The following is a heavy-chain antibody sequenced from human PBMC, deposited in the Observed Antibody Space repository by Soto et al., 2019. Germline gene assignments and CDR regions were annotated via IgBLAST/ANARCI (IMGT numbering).Heavy chain of an antibody. CDR1: GFTFGDYA. Sequence: GGSLRLSCTASGFTFGDYAMSWVRQAPGKGLEWVGLIRSKAYGGTTEYAASVKGRFTISRDDSKSIAYLQMNSLKTEDTAVYYCTRGAARPVYYYYYYGMDVWGQGTTVTVSS. CDR3: TRGAARPVYYYYYYGMDV. D-gene: IGHD6-6*01. V-gene: IGHV3-49*04. CDR2: IRSKAYGGTT. J-gene: IGHJ6*02.